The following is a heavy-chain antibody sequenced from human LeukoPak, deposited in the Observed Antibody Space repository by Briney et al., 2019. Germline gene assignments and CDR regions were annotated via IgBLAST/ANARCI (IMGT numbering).Heavy chain of an antibody. CDR1: GGSFSGYY. CDR3: AGVGGYCSGGSCYYFDY. J-gene: IGHJ4*02. D-gene: IGHD2-15*01. CDR2: INHSGST. Sequence: PSETLSLTCAVYGGSFSGYYWSWIRQPPGKGLEWIGEINHSGSTNYNPSLKSRVTISVDTSKDQFSLKLSSVTAADTAVYYCAGVGGYCSGGSCYYFDYWGQGTLVTVSS. V-gene: IGHV4-34*01.